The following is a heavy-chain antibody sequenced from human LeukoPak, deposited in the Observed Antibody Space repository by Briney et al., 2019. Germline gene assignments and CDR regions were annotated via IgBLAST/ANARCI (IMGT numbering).Heavy chain of an antibody. CDR2: IYYSGST. V-gene: IGHV4-59*08. CDR3: ARGGHVYAYDI. Sequence: PGGSLRLSCAASGFTFSSYSMNWLRQAPGKGLEWIGYIYYSGSTYYNPSLKSRVTISVDTSKNQFSLKLSSVTVADTAAYYCARGGHVYAYDIWSQGTMVTVSS. D-gene: IGHD3-16*01. CDR1: GFTFSSYS. J-gene: IGHJ3*02.